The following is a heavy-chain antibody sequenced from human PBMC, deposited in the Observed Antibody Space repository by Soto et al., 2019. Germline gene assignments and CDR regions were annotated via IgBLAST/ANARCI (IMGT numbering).Heavy chain of an antibody. CDR3: ARPANTVADHFDL. CDR1: GYTFTIYW. V-gene: IGHV5-51*01. D-gene: IGHD4-17*01. CDR2: IYPSDSDT. J-gene: IGHJ4*02. Sequence: PGESLKLCCQVSGYTFTIYWIGGVRQLPGKGLEWMGIIYPSDSDTRYSPSFQGQVTISADQSINTAYLQWDSLKASDTAIYYCARPANTVADHFDLWGQGTPVTVSS.